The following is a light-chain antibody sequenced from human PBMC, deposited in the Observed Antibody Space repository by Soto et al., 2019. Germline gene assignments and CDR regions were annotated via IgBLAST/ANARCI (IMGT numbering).Light chain of an antibody. V-gene: IGLV1-47*01. CDR3: AAWDDSLRGYV. CDR2: RNN. Sequence: QSVLTQPPSASGTPGQRVTISCSGSSSNIGSNYVYWYQQFPGTAPKLLIYRNNQRPSGVPDRFSGSKSGTSASLAISGLRSEDEADYYCAAWDDSLRGYVFGTGTQLTVL. CDR1: SSNIGSNY. J-gene: IGLJ1*01.